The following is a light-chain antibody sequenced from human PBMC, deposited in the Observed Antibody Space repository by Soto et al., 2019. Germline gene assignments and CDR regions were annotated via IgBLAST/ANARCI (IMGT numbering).Light chain of an antibody. CDR1: EGVRNM. V-gene: IGKV3-15*01. CDR2: YAS. CDR3: QQFYTWPVT. Sequence: EIVMTQSPATLSVSPGEGVTFSCRASEGVRNMLAWYQHKPGQPPRLLVSYASAGATGVPARFSGSGSGTEFNLTINSLQSEDVALYYCQQFYTWPVTCGGGPKVEIK. J-gene: IGKJ4*01.